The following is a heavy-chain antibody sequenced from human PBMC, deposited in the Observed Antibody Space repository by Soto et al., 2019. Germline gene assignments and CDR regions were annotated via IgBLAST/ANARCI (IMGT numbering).Heavy chain of an antibody. Sequence: QVQLGESGGGLVKPGGSLRLSCATSGFIFSDYYMHWIRQAPGKGLEWISYISGNGRIIQYADSAKGRFTISRDNAQNSLYLQMNSLRAEDTALYFCARDFDADSRTDFDYWGQGTLVTVSP. CDR1: GFIFSDYY. J-gene: IGHJ4*02. CDR3: ARDFDADSRTDFDY. D-gene: IGHD4-17*01. V-gene: IGHV3-11*01. CDR2: ISGNGRII.